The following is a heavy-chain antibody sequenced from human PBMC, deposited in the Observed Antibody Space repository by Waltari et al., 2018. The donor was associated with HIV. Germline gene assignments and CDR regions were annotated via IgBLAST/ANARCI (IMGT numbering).Heavy chain of an antibody. V-gene: IGHV4-61*02. CDR3: ARGLDILTGYYXWFSDL. D-gene: IGHD3-9*01. CDR1: GGXIPRGSNY. CDR2: VYISGSA. J-gene: IGHJ2*01. Sequence: QVQLQESGQGLVQPSQTLSLTCTVSGGXIPRGSNYWIWIRQPAGKGLVWSGRVYISGSANHNPSLRXRVTMSLDTSKNQFSXXLSSVTAADTAVYYCARGLDILTGYYXWFSDLWGRGTLVTVSS.